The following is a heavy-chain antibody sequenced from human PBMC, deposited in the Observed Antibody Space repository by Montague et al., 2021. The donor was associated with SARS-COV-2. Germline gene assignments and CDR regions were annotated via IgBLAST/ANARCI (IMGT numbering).Heavy chain of an antibody. CDR1: GFGFSRYC. J-gene: IGHJ6*02. V-gene: IGHV3-7*01. CDR2: INQDGGEK. CDR3: ATFKYCTTSTCAVEPYYYYYSGMDV. D-gene: IGHD2-8*01. Sequence: SLRLSCAASGFGFSRYCMTWVRQAPGKGLEWMANINQDGGEKYYVDSVKGRFTVSRDNAKNSLYLQLNSLSDEDTAVYYCATFKYCTTSTCAVEPYYYYYSGMDVGGQGTTVTVSS.